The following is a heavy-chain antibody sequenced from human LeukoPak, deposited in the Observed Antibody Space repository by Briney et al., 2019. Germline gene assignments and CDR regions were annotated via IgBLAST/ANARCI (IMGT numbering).Heavy chain of an antibody. CDR1: RYSISSSYY. CDR2: AYHSGRT. V-gene: IGHV4-38-2*01. J-gene: IGHJ4*02. D-gene: IGHD3-10*01. CDR3: ARITSAFCDQ. Sequence: SETLSLTCAVSRYSISSSYYWGWIRQPAGRGLEWIGSAYHSGRTYYNPSLRSRVTISVDTSKNQFSLKLSSVTAADTAVYYCARITSAFCDQWGQGILVTVSS.